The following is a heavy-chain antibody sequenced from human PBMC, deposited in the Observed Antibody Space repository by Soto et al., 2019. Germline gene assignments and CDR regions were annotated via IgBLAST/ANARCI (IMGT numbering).Heavy chain of an antibody. J-gene: IGHJ4*02. Sequence: PSETLSLTCTVSGGSVSSGSYYWSWIRQPPGKGLEWIGYIYYSGSTNYNPSLKSRVTISVDTSKNQFSLKLSSVTAADTAVYYCARWAATLDYWGQGTLVTVS. CDR1: GGSVSSGSYY. CDR2: IYYSGST. V-gene: IGHV4-61*01. D-gene: IGHD1-26*01. CDR3: ARWAATLDY.